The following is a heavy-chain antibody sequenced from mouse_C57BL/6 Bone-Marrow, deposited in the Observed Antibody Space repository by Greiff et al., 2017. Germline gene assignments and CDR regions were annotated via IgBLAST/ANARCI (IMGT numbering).Heavy chain of an antibody. J-gene: IGHJ4*01. Sequence: QVQLQQPGAELVMPGASVKLSCKASGYTFTSYWMHWVKQRPGQGLEWIGEIDPSDSYTNYNQKFKGKSTLTVDKSSSTAYMQLSSLTSEDSAVYYWARNWAMDYWGQGTSVTVSS. CDR2: IDPSDSYT. V-gene: IGHV1-69*01. CDR1: GYTFTSYW. CDR3: ARNWAMDY. D-gene: IGHD4-1*01.